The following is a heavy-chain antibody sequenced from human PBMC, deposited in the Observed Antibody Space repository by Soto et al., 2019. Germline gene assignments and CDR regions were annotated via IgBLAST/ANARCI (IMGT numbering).Heavy chain of an antibody. CDR2: ITGTSFST. CDR1: GFAFNSYA. V-gene: IGHV3-23*01. D-gene: IGHD3-10*01. J-gene: IGHJ6*04. CDR3: AKAYGSGTLDLEV. Sequence: EDLLLESGGGLVQPGGSLRLSCAASGFAFNSYAMTWVRQTPGKGLEWVATITGTSFSTNYADSVKRRFTISRDNSNNTLYLQMNSLRADDTAVYYCAKAYGSGTLDLEVWGKGATVTVSS.